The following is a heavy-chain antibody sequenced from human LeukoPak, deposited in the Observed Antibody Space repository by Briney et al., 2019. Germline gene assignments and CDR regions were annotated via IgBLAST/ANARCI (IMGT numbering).Heavy chain of an antibody. Sequence: GGSLRLSCAASGFTFSSYGMHWVRQAPGKGPEWVAVIWYDGSNKYYADSVKGRFTISRDNSKNTLYLQMNSLRAEDTAVYYCARDPAPHDSSGYFDYWGQGTLVTVSS. J-gene: IGHJ4*02. CDR1: GFTFSSYG. CDR2: IWYDGSNK. CDR3: ARDPAPHDSSGYFDY. V-gene: IGHV3-33*01. D-gene: IGHD3-22*01.